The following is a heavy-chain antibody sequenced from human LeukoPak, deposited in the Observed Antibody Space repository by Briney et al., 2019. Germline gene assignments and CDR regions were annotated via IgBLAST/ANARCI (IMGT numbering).Heavy chain of an antibody. Sequence: PSETLSLTCTVSGGSISIYYWSWIRQPPGKGLEWIGYIYDSGSTNYNPSLKSRVTISIDTSKNQFSLKLSSVTAADTAIYYCARVGGTNYYYYGMDVWGQGTTVTVSS. J-gene: IGHJ6*02. CDR3: ARVGGTNYYYYGMDV. V-gene: IGHV4-59*01. CDR1: GGSISIYY. CDR2: IYDSGST. D-gene: IGHD1-26*01.